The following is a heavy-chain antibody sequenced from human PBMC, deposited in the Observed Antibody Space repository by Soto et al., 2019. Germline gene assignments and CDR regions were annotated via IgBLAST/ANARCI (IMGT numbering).Heavy chain of an antibody. D-gene: IGHD6-19*01. V-gene: IGHV4-59*01. J-gene: IGHJ4*02. CDR2: VYYTGST. Sequence: SETLSLTCIVSGGSISCSYWSGIGQSPGKGLEWLGYVYYTGSTNYSPSLRSRVSISVDTSKNEFSLRLSSVTAADTAVYFCARSVAVPGAHIDYWGQGTQVTVSS. CDR3: ARSVAVPGAHIDY. CDR1: GGSISCSY.